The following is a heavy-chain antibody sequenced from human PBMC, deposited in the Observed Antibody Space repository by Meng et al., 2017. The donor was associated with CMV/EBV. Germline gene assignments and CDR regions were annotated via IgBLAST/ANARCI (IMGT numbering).Heavy chain of an antibody. CDR2: IYYSGST. D-gene: IGHD3-3*01. J-gene: IGHJ4*02. Sequence: ESLKISCTVSGGSISSYYWNWIRQPPGKGLEWIGYIYYSGSTNYNPSLKSRVTISVDTSKNQFSLKLSSVTAADTAVYYCAREDDDFWSGYYPGDYWGQGTLVTVSS. V-gene: IGHV4-59*01. CDR1: GGSISSYY. CDR3: AREDDDFWSGYYPGDY.